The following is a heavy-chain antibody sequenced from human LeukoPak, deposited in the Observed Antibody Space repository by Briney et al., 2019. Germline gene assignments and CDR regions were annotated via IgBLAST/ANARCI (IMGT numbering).Heavy chain of an antibody. Sequence: GGSLRLSCAASGFSFSRYWMSWVRQAPGKGLELVANIKEDGSARFYGDSVKGRFTVSRDNAKNSLYIQMNSLRAEDTAVYYCARDREGSRDAFDIWGQGTMVTVSS. CDR1: GFSFSRYW. J-gene: IGHJ3*02. V-gene: IGHV3-7*01. CDR3: ARDREGSRDAFDI. CDR2: IKEDGSAR. D-gene: IGHD1-26*01.